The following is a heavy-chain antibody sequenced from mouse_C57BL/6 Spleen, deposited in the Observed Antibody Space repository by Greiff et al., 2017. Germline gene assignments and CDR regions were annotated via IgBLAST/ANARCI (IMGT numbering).Heavy chain of an antibody. CDR2: IDPETGGT. J-gene: IGHJ3*01. Sequence: VQLQQSGAELVRPGASVTLSCKASGYTFTDYEMHWVKQTPVHGLEWIGAIDPETGGTAYNQKFKGKAILTADKSSSTAYMELRSLTSEDSAVYYCTRSGYSNYVAYWGQGTLVTVSA. CDR1: GYTFTDYE. CDR3: TRSGYSNYVAY. V-gene: IGHV1-15*01. D-gene: IGHD2-5*01.